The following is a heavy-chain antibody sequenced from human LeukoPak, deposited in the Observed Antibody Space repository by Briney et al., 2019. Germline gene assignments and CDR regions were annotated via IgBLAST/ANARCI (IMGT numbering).Heavy chain of an antibody. CDR2: ISSGSTYI. Sequence: PGGSPRLSCAASGFTFSSYSMYWVRQAPGKGLEWVSSISSGSTYIYYADSVKGRFTISRDNAKNSLYLQMNSLRAEDTAVYYCARDKAGYSSGWYTFDYWGQGTLVTVSS. V-gene: IGHV3-21*01. CDR1: GFTFSSYS. J-gene: IGHJ4*02. CDR3: ARDKAGYSSGWYTFDY. D-gene: IGHD6-19*01.